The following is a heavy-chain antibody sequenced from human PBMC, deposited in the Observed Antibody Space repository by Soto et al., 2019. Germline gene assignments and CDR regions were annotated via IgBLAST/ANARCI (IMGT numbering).Heavy chain of an antibody. Sequence: QVQLQQWGAGLLKPSETLSLTCAVYGGSFSGYYWSWIRQPPGKGLEWIGEINHSGSTNYNPSLKSRVTISVDTSKNQFSLKLSSVTAADTAVYYCARPGSITYYYDSSGDDAFDIWGQGTMVTVSS. J-gene: IGHJ3*02. V-gene: IGHV4-34*01. CDR3: ARPGSITYYYDSSGDDAFDI. CDR2: INHSGST. D-gene: IGHD3-22*01. CDR1: GGSFSGYY.